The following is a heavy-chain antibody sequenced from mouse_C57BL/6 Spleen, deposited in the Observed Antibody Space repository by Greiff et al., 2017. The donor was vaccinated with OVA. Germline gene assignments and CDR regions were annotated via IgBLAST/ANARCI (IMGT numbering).Heavy chain of an antibody. D-gene: IGHD2-3*01. CDR1: GYTFTDYE. Sequence: QVQLQQSGAELVRPGASVTLSCKASGYTFTDYEMHWVKQTPVHGLEWIGAIDPETGGTAYNQKFKGKAILTADKSSNTAYMELRSLTSEDSAVYYCTVYDGYPAWFAYWGQGTLVTVSA. V-gene: IGHV1-15*01. CDR2: IDPETGGT. J-gene: IGHJ3*01. CDR3: TVYDGYPAWFAY.